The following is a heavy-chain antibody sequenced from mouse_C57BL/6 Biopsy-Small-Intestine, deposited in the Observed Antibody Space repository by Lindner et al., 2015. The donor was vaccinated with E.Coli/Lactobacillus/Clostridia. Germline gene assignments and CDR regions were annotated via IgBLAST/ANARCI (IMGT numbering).Heavy chain of an antibody. V-gene: IGHV1-9*01. J-gene: IGHJ3*01. Sequence: VQLQESGAELMKPGASVKLSCKATGYTFTGYWIEWVKQRPGHGLEWIGEILPGSGSTNYNEKFKSKATFTAETSSNTAYMQLRSLTTEDSAIYYCARGIYYDYDGFAYWGQGTLVTVSA. CDR3: ARGIYYDYDGFAY. D-gene: IGHD2-4*01. CDR1: GYTFTGYW. CDR2: ILPGSGST.